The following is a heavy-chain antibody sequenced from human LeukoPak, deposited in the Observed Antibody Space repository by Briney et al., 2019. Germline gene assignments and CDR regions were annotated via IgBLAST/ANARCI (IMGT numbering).Heavy chain of an antibody. CDR3: ARYSYGLYYFDS. Sequence: GASVKVSCKASGYTFTNYGISWVRQAPGQGLERMGWISDYNGITNYAQTFQGRVTMTTDTSTSTAYMELRSLRSDDTGVYYCARYSYGLYYFDSWGQGTLVTVSS. J-gene: IGHJ4*02. D-gene: IGHD5-18*01. V-gene: IGHV1-18*01. CDR2: ISDYNGIT. CDR1: GYTFTNYG.